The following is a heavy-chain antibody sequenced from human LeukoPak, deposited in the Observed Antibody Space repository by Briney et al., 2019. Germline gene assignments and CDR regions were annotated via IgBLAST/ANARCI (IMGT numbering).Heavy chain of an antibody. CDR2: IYTSGST. CDR3: ARGWSSSWLYFDY. Sequence: SETLSLTCTVSGGSISSYYWSWIRQPPGKGLEWIGYIYTSGSTNYNPSLKSRVTISVDTSKNQFSLKLSSVTAADTAVYYCARGWSSSWLYFDYWGQGTPVTVSS. V-gene: IGHV4-4*09. CDR1: GGSISSYY. J-gene: IGHJ4*02. D-gene: IGHD6-13*01.